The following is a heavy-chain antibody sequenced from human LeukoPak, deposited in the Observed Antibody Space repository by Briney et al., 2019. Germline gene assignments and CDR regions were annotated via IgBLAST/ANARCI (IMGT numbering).Heavy chain of an antibody. CDR2: NDYSGST. Sequence: SETLSLTCIVSGSPISTHYWSWSRQPPGKGLEWIGYNDYSGSTNYNPSLKSRVTISVDTSKNQFSLKLNSVTAADTAVYYCARGATFRGTYYMDVWGKGTTVTVSS. CDR3: ARGATFRGTYYMDV. J-gene: IGHJ6*03. CDR1: GSPISTHY. D-gene: IGHD3-10*01. V-gene: IGHV4-59*11.